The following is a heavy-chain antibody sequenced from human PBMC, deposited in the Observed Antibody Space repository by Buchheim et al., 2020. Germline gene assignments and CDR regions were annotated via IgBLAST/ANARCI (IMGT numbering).Heavy chain of an antibody. Sequence: EVQLLESGGGLVQPGGSLRLSCAASGFTFKNYAMNWVRQAPGKGLEWVSTIDIPDGTRYYADSVRGRFTISRDNSKNTLYLQMNSLKAEDTAVYYCACFATTVSNFDHWGQGTL. CDR3: ACFATTVSNFDH. D-gene: IGHD4-17*01. CDR1: GFTFKNYA. CDR2: IDIPDGTR. V-gene: IGHV3-23*01. J-gene: IGHJ4*02.